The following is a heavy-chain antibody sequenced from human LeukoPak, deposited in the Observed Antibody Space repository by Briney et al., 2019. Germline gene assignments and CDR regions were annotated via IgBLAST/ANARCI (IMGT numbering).Heavy chain of an antibody. CDR3: AKDSRMMTFGGARCC. Sequence: GGSLRLSCAASGFTFSGYAMTWVRQAPGKGLEWVSAISDSGGNTYYADSVKGRFTISRDNSRNTLYLQMNSLRAEDTAVYYCAKDSRMMTFGGARCCWGQGTLVTVSS. CDR1: GFTFSGYA. D-gene: IGHD3-16*01. J-gene: IGHJ1*01. V-gene: IGHV3-23*01. CDR2: ISDSGGNT.